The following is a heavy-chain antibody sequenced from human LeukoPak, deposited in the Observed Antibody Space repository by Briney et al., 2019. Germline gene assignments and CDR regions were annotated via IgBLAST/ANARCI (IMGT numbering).Heavy chain of an antibody. CDR1: GGSISSYY. CDR3: ARVLYGSGSYHNYYYYYMDV. V-gene: IGHV4-59*01. J-gene: IGHJ6*03. Sequence: SETLSLTCTVSGGSISSYYWSWIRQPPGKGLEWIGYIYYSGSTNYNPSLKSRVTISVDTSKNQFSLKLSSVTAADTAVYYCARVLYGSGSYHNYYYYYMDVWGKGTTVTISS. CDR2: IYYSGST. D-gene: IGHD3-10*01.